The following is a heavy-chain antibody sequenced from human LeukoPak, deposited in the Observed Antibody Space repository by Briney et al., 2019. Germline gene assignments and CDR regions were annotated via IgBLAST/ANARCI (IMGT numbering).Heavy chain of an antibody. CDR2: INPNSGGT. V-gene: IGHV1-2*02. Sequence: ASVKVSCKASGYTFTGYYMHWVRQAPGQGLEWMGWINPNSGGTNYALKFQGRVTMTRDTSISTAYMELSRLRSDDTAVYYCAEDHYDSSGFFDYWGQGTLVTVSS. J-gene: IGHJ4*02. D-gene: IGHD3-22*01. CDR1: GYTFTGYY. CDR3: AEDHYDSSGFFDY.